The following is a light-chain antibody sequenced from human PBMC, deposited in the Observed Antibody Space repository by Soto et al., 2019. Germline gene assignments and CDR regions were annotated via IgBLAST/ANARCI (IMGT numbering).Light chain of an antibody. Sequence: DIPMTQSPSTLSAYVGDRVTITCRASQSIGSLLAWYKQKPGRAPKLLIYAASSLESGVPSRFSGSGSGTEFTLTISSLQPDDFATYYCQQYDSYPWTFGQGTKVDIK. CDR1: QSIGSL. CDR2: AAS. V-gene: IGKV1-5*01. CDR3: QQYDSYPWT. J-gene: IGKJ1*01.